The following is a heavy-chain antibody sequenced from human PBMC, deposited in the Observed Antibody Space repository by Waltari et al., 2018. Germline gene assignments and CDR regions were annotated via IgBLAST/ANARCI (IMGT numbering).Heavy chain of an antibody. CDR2: VYYSGST. V-gene: IGHV4-59*01. CDR1: GGSLSTSY. D-gene: IGHD4-4*01. CDR3: ARENSNYLLGWIDP. Sequence: QLQLQESGPGLVKPSETLSLTCTVSGGSLSTSYWSWIRQPPGKGLEWIGYVYYSGSTKYNPSLNGRVTMSVDTSKNQFSLQLTSVTAADTAVYYCARENSNYLLGWIDPWGQGTLVTVSS. J-gene: IGHJ5*02.